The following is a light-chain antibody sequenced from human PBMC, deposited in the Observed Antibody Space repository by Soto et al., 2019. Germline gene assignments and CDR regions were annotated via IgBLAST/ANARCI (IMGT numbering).Light chain of an antibody. V-gene: IGLV2-18*01. Sequence: QSALTQPPSVSGSPGQSVSISCSGTTIEVGLSDRVAGYRQIPGTAPKLLIYEVSHRPVEVPDRFSGSKAANAASLTISRLQPDDDAYYFCSLYTNAPNWVFGGGTKRTVL. CDR2: EVS. CDR3: SLYTNAPNWV. J-gene: IGLJ3*02. CDR1: TIEVGLSDR.